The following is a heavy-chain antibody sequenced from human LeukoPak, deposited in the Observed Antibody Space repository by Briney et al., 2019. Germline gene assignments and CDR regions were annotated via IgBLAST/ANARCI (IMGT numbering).Heavy chain of an antibody. J-gene: IGHJ6*02. V-gene: IGHV3-13*01. CDR1: GFTFSSYD. CDR2: IGTAGDT. D-gene: IGHD3/OR15-3a*01. Sequence: GGSLRLSCAASGFTFSSYDMHWVRQATGKGLEWVSGIGTAGDTYYPGSVKGRFTISRENAKNSLYLQMNSLRAGGTAVYYCARALDSGSNGMDVWGQGTTVTVSS. CDR3: ARALDSGSNGMDV.